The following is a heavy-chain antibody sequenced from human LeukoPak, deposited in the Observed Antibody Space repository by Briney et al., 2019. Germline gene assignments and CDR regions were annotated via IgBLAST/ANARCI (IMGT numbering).Heavy chain of an antibody. D-gene: IGHD3-10*01. V-gene: IGHV4-34*01. Sequence: SETLSLTCAVYGGSFSGYYWSWIRQPPGKGLEWIGEINHSGSTNYNPSLKSRVTISVDTSKNQFSLKLSSVTAADTAVYYCAGGPGDRNYYYYGMDVWGQGTTVTVSS. J-gene: IGHJ6*02. CDR2: INHSGST. CDR1: GGSFSGYY. CDR3: AGGPGDRNYYYYGMDV.